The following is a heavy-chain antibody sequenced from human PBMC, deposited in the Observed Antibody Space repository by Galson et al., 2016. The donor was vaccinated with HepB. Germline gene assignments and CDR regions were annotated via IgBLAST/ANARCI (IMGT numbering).Heavy chain of an antibody. D-gene: IGHD3-9*01. CDR3: ARGSVFDYADP. V-gene: IGHV1-69*13. J-gene: IGHJ5*02. Sequence: SVQVPRKASGGPSNPYTISRVRQPPGEGLEWVGGVNPVSQTPFFGRQFQGRVAFTADEPSSTADMELSSLQSADTAIYYCARGSVFDYADPWGQGTLVTVSS. CDR1: GGPSNPYT. CDR2: VNPVSQTP.